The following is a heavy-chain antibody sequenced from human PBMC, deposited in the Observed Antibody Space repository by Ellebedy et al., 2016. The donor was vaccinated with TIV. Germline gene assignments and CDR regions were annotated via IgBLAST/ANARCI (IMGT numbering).Heavy chain of an antibody. CDR1: GDSISSSTYY. CDR2: IYSSGST. J-gene: IGHJ2*01. Sequence: SETLSLTCTVSGDSISSSTYYWGWIRQPPGKGLEWIGTIYSSGSTYYNPSLKRRVTISVDTSNNQFSLKLSSVTAADTAVYYCARNLVIFTFEKWYFDLWGRGTLVTVPS. V-gene: IGHV4-39*01. D-gene: IGHD3/OR15-3a*01. CDR3: ARNLVIFTFEKWYFDL.